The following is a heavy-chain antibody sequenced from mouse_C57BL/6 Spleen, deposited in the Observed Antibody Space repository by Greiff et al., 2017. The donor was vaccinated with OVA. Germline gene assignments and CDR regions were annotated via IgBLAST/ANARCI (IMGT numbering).Heavy chain of an antibody. CDR2: IYPGSGST. CDR1: GYTFTSYW. CDR3: ASSLRNYGAWFAY. D-gene: IGHD2-1*01. V-gene: IGHV1-55*01. Sequence: QVQLQQPGAELVKPGASVKMSCKASGYTFTSYWITWVKQRPGQGLEWIGDIYPGSGSTNYNEKFKSKATLTVDTSSSTAYMQLSSLTSEDSAVYYCASSLRNYGAWFAYWGQGTLVTVSA. J-gene: IGHJ3*01.